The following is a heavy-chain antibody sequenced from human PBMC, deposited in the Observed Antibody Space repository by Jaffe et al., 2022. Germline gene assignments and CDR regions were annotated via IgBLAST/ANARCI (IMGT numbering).Heavy chain of an antibody. V-gene: IGHV3-48*01. CDR2: ISSSSSTI. Sequence: EVQLVESGGGLVQPGGSLRLSCAASGFTFSSYSMNWVRQAPGKGLEWVSYISSSSSTIYYADSVKGRFTISRDNAKNSLYLQMNSLRAEDTAVYYCARSAQEGPAEGSDFDYWGQGTLVTVSS. CDR1: GFTFSSYS. J-gene: IGHJ4*02. CDR3: ARSAQEGPAEGSDFDY.